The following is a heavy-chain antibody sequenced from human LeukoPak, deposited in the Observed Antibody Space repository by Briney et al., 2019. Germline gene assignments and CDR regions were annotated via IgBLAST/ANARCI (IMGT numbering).Heavy chain of an antibody. CDR3: AKAPREQWLVLSYPKAYFDY. CDR2: ISYDGSNK. V-gene: IGHV3-30*18. D-gene: IGHD6-19*01. Sequence: GGSLRLSCAASGFTFSSYGMHWVRQAPGKGLEWVAVISYDGSNKYYADSVKGRFTISRDNSKNTLYLQMNSLRAEDTAVYYCAKAPREQWLVLSYPKAYFDYWGQGTLVTVSS. CDR1: GFTFSSYG. J-gene: IGHJ4*02.